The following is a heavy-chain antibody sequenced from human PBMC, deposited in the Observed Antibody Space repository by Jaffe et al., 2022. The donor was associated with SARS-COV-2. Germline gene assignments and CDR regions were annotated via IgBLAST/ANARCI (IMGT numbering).Heavy chain of an antibody. J-gene: IGHJ5*02. CDR3: ARGRNTGWFSQWFDP. CDR2: INTYTGNA. Sequence: QVQLIQSGSELKKPGASVKLSCKASGYTFTRYAMNWVRQAPGQGLEWMGWINTYTGNATYAQGFTGRFVFSLDTSVTTTYLQINNLNPGDTAVYYCARGRNTGWFSQWFDPWGQGTLVTVSS. CDR1: GYTFTRYA. V-gene: IGHV7-4-1*02. D-gene: IGHD6-19*01.